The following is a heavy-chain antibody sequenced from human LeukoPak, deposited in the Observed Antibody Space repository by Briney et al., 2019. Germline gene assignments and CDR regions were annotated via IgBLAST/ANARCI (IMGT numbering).Heavy chain of an antibody. CDR3: ARDISVHYCSGGSCYPFYYYYGLDV. J-gene: IGHJ6*02. CDR1: GFTFSNFA. D-gene: IGHD2-15*01. V-gene: IGHV3-74*01. Sequence: GGSLRLSCVASGFTFSNFAMSWVRQAPGKGLVWVSRINSDGSSTNYADSVKGRFTISRDNAKNTLYLQINSLRAEDTAVYYCARDISVHYCSGGSCYPFYYYYGLDVWGQGSSVTVSS. CDR2: INSDGSST.